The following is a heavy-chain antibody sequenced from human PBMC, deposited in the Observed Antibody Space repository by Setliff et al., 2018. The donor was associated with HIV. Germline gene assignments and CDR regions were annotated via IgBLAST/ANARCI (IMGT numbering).Heavy chain of an antibody. Sequence: SETLSLTCTVSGGSIKSGHYYWGWIRQPPGKGLEWIGNILNGETIFYNPSRKSRVTMSVDTSKNQPSLRLTSVTAAATAIYYCATPQSGRGGGAWFDPWGQGTLVTVSS. CDR2: ILNGETI. V-gene: IGHV4-39*01. J-gene: IGHJ5*02. CDR1: GGSIKSGHYY. CDR3: ATPQSGRGGGAWFDP. D-gene: IGHD5-12*01.